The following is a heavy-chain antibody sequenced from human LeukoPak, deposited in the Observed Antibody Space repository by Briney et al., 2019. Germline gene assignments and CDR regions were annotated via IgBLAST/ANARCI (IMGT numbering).Heavy chain of an antibody. Sequence: ASVTVSCKASGYTFTGYYMHWVRQAPGQGLEWMGWINPNSGGTNYAQKFQGRVTMTRDTSITTAYMELSRLRYDDTAVYYCARSNYYESSGDDAFDIWGQGTMVTVSS. CDR2: INPNSGGT. CDR1: GYTFTGYY. J-gene: IGHJ3*02. V-gene: IGHV1-2*02. CDR3: ARSNYYESSGDDAFDI. D-gene: IGHD3-22*01.